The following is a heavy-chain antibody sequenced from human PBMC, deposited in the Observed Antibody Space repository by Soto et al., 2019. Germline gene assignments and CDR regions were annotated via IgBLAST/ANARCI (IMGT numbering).Heavy chain of an antibody. Sequence: ASVKVSCKASGYTFTGYNMHWVRQAPGQGLERMGWINPNSGGTNYAQKFQGWVTMTRDTSISTAYMELSRLRSDDTAVYYCARDHDSSGYYYNWFDPWGQGTLVTVSS. J-gene: IGHJ5*02. D-gene: IGHD3-22*01. CDR2: INPNSGGT. CDR3: ARDHDSSGYYYNWFDP. CDR1: GYTFTGYN. V-gene: IGHV1-2*04.